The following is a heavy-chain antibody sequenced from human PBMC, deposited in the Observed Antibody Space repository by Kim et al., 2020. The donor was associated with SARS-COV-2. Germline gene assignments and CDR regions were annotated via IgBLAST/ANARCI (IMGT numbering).Heavy chain of an antibody. J-gene: IGHJ4*02. D-gene: IGHD6-19*01. CDR3: ARVAAVAGIDY. V-gene: IGHV3-48*03. Sequence: IYYADSVKGRFTISRDNAKNSLYLQMNSLRAEDTAVYYCARVAAVAGIDYWGQGTLVTVSS. CDR2: I.